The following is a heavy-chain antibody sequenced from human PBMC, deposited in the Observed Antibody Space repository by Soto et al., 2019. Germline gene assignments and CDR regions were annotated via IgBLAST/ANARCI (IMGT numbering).Heavy chain of an antibody. V-gene: IGHV1-69*13. J-gene: IGHJ6*02. CDR2: IIPIFGTA. D-gene: IGHD6-6*01. CDR1: GGTLSSYA. Sequence: GASVKVSCKASGGTLSSYAISWVRQAPGQGLEWMGGIIPIFGTANYAQKFQGRVTITADESTSTAYMELSSLRSEDTAVYYCARDGEHSSSSDLSYGMDVWGQGTTVTVSS. CDR3: ARDGEHSSSSDLSYGMDV.